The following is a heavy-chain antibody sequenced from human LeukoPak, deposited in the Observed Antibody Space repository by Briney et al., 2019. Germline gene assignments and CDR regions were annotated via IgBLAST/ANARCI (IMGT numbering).Heavy chain of an antibody. J-gene: IGHJ4*02. CDR1: GFTFRHFA. CDR3: AKHRRVAAGSNSDC. V-gene: IGHV3-23*01. Sequence: GGSLRLSCAASGFTFRHFAMSWVRHTPGKGLEWVSAISGSGSKTYYLESVKGRFTISRDNSNNTLYLLMDSLRAEDTALYYCAKHRRVAAGSNSDCWGQGSLVTVSS. CDR2: ISGSGSKT. D-gene: IGHD6-13*01.